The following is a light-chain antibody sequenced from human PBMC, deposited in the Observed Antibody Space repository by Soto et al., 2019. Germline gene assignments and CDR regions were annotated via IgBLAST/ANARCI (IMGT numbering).Light chain of an antibody. Sequence: DIQLTQSPSVLSASVGDTVTITCRASQALSTYLAWYPQKPGKAPDLLIYSASTLQSGVPSRFSGSGSETEFSLTIRPMQPEDFATYYCQQLSRYPLTFGGGTKVDI. CDR2: SAS. CDR3: QQLSRYPLT. J-gene: IGKJ4*01. V-gene: IGKV1-9*01. CDR1: QALSTY.